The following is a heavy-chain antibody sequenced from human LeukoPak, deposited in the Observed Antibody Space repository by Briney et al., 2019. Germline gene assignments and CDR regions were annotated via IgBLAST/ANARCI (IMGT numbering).Heavy chain of an antibody. CDR1: GGSISSGGYF. J-gene: IGHJ4*02. Sequence: SETLSLTCTVSGGSISSGGYFWSWIRQPAGKGLEWIGRIYTSGSTNYNPSLNSRVTISVDTSTNQFSLKLSSVTAADTAVYYCARGLGYSGYEGAYYFDYWGQGTLVTVSS. V-gene: IGHV4-61*02. CDR2: IYTSGST. D-gene: IGHD5-12*01. CDR3: ARGLGYSGYEGAYYFDY.